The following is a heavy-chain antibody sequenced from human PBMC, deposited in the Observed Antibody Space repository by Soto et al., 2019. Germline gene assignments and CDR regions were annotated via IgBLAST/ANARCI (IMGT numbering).Heavy chain of an antibody. D-gene: IGHD3-10*01. CDR2: IYYSGST. CDR3: ARDRVRGVIHYYYYCCRDV. CDR1: GGSISSGGYY. Sequence: PSETLSLTCTVSGGSISSGGYYWSWIRQHPGKGLEWIGYIYYSGSTYYNPSLKSRVTISVDTSKNQFSLKLSSVTAADTAVYYCARDRVRGVIHYYYYCCRDVLDQGTTVTVSS. V-gene: IGHV4-31*03. J-gene: IGHJ6*02.